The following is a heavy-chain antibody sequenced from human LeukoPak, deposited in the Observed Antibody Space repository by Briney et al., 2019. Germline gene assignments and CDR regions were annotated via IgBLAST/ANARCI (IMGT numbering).Heavy chain of an antibody. D-gene: IGHD2-2*01. CDR1: GGSFSGYY. CDR2: INHSGST. CDR3: ARVVPAAMSENYYYYGMDV. V-gene: IGHV4-34*01. J-gene: IGHJ6*02. Sequence: SETLSLTCAVHGGSFSGYYWSWIRQPPGKGLEWIGEINHSGSTNYNPSLKSRVTISVDTSKNQFSLKLSSVTAADTAVYYCARVVPAAMSENYYYYGMDVWGQGTTVTVSS.